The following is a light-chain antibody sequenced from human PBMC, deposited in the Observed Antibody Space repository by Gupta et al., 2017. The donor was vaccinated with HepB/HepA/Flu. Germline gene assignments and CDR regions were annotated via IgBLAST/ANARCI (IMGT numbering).Light chain of an antibody. Sequence: QPALTQPASVSGSPGQSITISCTGTNSDIGGYNCVSWYQQYPGRAPKLLICDDSNRPSGISNRFSGSKSGNTASLTISGLQAEDEADYYCASCSTSGTLVLFGGGTKLTVL. J-gene: IGLJ2*01. CDR2: DDS. CDR1: NSDIGGYNC. CDR3: ASCSTSGTLVL. V-gene: IGLV2-14*03.